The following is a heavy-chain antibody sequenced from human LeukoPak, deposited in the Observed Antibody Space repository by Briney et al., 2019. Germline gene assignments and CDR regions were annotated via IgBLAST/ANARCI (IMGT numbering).Heavy chain of an antibody. CDR2: IKEDGTEK. CDR1: GFSFSNYW. V-gene: IGHV3-7*04. Sequence: GGSLRLSCAVSGFSFSNYWMTWVRQAPGKGLEWVANIKEDGTEKHYVDSVKGRFTISRDNAQDSLYLQMNSLRAEDTAVYCCVRTYVGSFDHWGQGTLVTVSS. D-gene: IGHD4-23*01. J-gene: IGHJ4*02. CDR3: VRTYVGSFDH.